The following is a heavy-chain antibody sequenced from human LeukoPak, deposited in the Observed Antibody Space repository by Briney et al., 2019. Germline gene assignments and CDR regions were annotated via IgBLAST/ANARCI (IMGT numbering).Heavy chain of an antibody. J-gene: IGHJ3*02. CDR2: IIPIFGTA. D-gene: IGHD3-10*01. V-gene: IGHV1-69*05. CDR1: GYTFTSYG. Sequence: SVKVSCKASGYTFTSYGISWVRQAPGQGLEWMGGIIPIFGTANYAQKFQGRVTITRDMSTSTAYMELSSLRSEDTAVYYCAATAAGFGELHDAFDIWGQGTMVTVSS. CDR3: AATAAGFGELHDAFDI.